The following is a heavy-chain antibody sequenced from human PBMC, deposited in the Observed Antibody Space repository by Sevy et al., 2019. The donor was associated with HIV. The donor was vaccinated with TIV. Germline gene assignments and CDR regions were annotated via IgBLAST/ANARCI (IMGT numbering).Heavy chain of an antibody. CDR2: ISGSGGST. J-gene: IGHJ6*02. CDR3: ARVPHPDAMQTFYYFGMDV. Sequence: GGSLRLSCAVSGFTFSTSAMSWVRQAPGKGLEWVSSISGSGGSTYYPDSVKGRLTISRDNSKNTVYLQMNGLRAEDSAVYYCARVPHPDAMQTFYYFGMDVWGQGTTVTVSS. V-gene: IGHV3-23*01. D-gene: IGHD2-2*01. CDR1: GFTFSTSA.